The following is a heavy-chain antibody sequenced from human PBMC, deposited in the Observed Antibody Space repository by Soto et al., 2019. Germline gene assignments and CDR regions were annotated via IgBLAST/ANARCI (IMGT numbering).Heavy chain of an antibody. Sequence: SETLSLTCTVSGGSISSGGYYWSWIRQHPGKGLEWIGYIYYSGSTYYNPSLKSRVTISVDTSKNQFSLKLSSVTAADTAVYYCARGYCSSTRCYAVDYWGQGTLVTVSS. CDR2: IYYSGST. V-gene: IGHV4-31*03. CDR1: GGSISSGGYY. D-gene: IGHD2-2*01. CDR3: ARGYCSSTRCYAVDY. J-gene: IGHJ4*02.